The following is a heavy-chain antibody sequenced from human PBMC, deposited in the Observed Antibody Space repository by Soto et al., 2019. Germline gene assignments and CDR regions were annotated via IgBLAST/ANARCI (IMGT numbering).Heavy chain of an antibody. CDR2: INHSGST. CDR3: ARGPYYDFWSGYYPFDY. V-gene: IGHV4-34*01. Sequence: QVQLQQWGAGLLKPSETLSLTCAVYGGSFSGYYWSWIRQPPGKGLEWIGEINHSGSTNYNPSLKSRVTISVDTSKDQFCLNLSSVTAADTAVYYCARGPYYDFWSGYYPFDYWGQGTLVTVSS. D-gene: IGHD3-3*01. CDR1: GGSFSGYY. J-gene: IGHJ4*02.